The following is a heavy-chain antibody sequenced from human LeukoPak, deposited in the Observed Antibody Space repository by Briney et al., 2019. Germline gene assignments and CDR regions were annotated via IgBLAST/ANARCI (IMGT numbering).Heavy chain of an antibody. V-gene: IGHV3-9*02. CDR2: ISWNSGSI. CDR3: AKDIYYDSSGYYYHAFDI. D-gene: IGHD3-22*01. Sequence: PGGSLRLSCAASGFTSDDYAMHWVRQAPGKGLEWVSGISWNSGSIGYADSVKGRFTISRDNAKNSLYLQMNSLRAEDTALYYCAKDIYYDSSGYYYHAFDIWGQGTMVTVSS. J-gene: IGHJ3*02. CDR1: GFTSDDYA.